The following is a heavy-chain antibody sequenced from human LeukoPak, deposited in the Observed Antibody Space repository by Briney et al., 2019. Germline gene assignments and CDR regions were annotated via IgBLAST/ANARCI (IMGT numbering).Heavy chain of an antibody. J-gene: IGHJ4*02. CDR1: GYTFTSYG. Sequence: GGSVRLSCAASGYTFTSYGMSWVRQAPGQGLEWMACISACSGNTYYAEKLKGRVTMTTDTSTSTPYMELRSLRSDDTAVYYCARGRSGSPKDYWGQGTLVTVSS. CDR2: ISACSGNT. CDR3: ARGRSGSPKDY. D-gene: IGHD1-26*01. V-gene: IGHV1-18*01.